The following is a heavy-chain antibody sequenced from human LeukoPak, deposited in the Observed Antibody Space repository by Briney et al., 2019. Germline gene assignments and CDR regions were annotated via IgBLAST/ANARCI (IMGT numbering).Heavy chain of an antibody. CDR3: ARDQEGFDY. CDR2: INSNSGGT. J-gene: IGHJ4*02. CDR1: GYTFTGYY. Sequence: GASVKVSCKASGYTFTGYYFHWVRQAPGQGLEWMGRINSNSGGTNYVQKFQGRVTVTRDTSTSTVHMELSGLRSEDTAVYYCARDQEGFDYWGRGTLVTVSS. V-gene: IGHV1-2*06.